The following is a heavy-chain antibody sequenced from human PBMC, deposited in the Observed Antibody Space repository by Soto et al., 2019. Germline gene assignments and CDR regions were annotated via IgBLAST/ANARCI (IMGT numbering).Heavy chain of an antibody. D-gene: IGHD6-19*01. J-gene: IGHJ5*02. V-gene: IGHV3-15*01. CDR3: KAGNQLLNWFDP. Sequence: EVQLVESGGGLVKPGGSLRLSCAASGFTFSNAWMSWVRQAPGKGLEWVGRIKSKTDGGTTDYAAPVKGRFTISRDDSKNTLYLQMNSLKTEDTAVYYCKAGNQLLNWFDPWGQGTLVTVSS. CDR2: IKSKTDGGTT. CDR1: GFTFSNAW.